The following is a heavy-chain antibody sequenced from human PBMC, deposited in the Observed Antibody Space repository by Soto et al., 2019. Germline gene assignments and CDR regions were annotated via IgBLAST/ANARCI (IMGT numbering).Heavy chain of an antibody. CDR3: ARDPAPVDTAMVPNYYYMDV. V-gene: IGHV3-33*01. CDR2: IWYDGSNK. D-gene: IGHD5-18*01. Sequence: GGSLRLSCAASGFTFSSYGMHWVRQAPGKGLEWVAVIWYDGSNKYYADSVKGRFTISRDNSKNTLYLQMNSLRAEDTAVYYCARDPAPVDTAMVPNYYYMDVWGKGTTVTVSS. CDR1: GFTFSSYG. J-gene: IGHJ6*03.